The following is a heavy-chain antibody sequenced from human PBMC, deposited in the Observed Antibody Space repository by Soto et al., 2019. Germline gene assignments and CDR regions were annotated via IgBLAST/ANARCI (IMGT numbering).Heavy chain of an antibody. CDR1: GYSFTRYG. CDR2: ICGYNANT. Sequence: QVQLVQSGAEVKKPGASVKVSCKASGYSFTRYGISWVRQAPGQGLEWMGWICGYNANTNYPENLQGRVTMTTDTSTSTAYMEVRNLISDDTAVYYCARMGDVPYYYSGLDVWGQGTTVTVSS. V-gene: IGHV1-18*01. D-gene: IGHD3-16*01. J-gene: IGHJ6*02. CDR3: ARMGDVPYYYSGLDV.